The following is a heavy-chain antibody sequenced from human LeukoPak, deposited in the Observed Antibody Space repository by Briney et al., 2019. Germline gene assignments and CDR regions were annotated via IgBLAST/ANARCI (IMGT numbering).Heavy chain of an antibody. CDR1: GFTLSSYA. Sequence: PGGSLRLSCAASGFTLSSYAMSWVRQAPGKGLEWVSAISGSGGSAYYADSVKGRFTISRDNSKNTLYLQMNSLRAEDTAVYYRAKTLGSGSYYDYYMDVWGKGTTVTVSS. J-gene: IGHJ6*03. CDR3: AKTLGSGSYYDYYMDV. V-gene: IGHV3-23*01. D-gene: IGHD1-26*01. CDR2: ISGSGGSA.